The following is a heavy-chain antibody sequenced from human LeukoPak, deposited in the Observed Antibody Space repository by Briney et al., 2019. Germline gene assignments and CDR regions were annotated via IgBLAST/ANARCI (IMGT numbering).Heavy chain of an antibody. D-gene: IGHD6-13*01. J-gene: IGHJ4*02. CDR3: ARLAYSSSWYPPY. CDR1: GYTFTDYY. V-gene: IGHV1-2*02. Sequence: ASVKVSCKASGYTFTDYYMHWVRQAPGQGLEWMGWINPNSGGTNYAQKFQGRVTMTRDTPITTAYLELSRLTSDDTAVYYCARLAYSSSWYPPYWGQGTLVTVSS. CDR2: INPNSGGT.